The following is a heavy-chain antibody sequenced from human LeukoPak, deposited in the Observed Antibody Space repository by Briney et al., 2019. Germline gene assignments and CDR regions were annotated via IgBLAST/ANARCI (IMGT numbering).Heavy chain of an antibody. CDR1: GFTLSDYY. J-gene: IGHJ4*02. Sequence: GGSLRLFCAASGFTLSDYYVSWIRQAPGKGLEWFAFISNSGFTTYYADFVKGRFTVSRDNAKDSVSLQMDSLRADDTARYYCAREDSGGNSFDYWGQGAQVTVS. CDR3: AREDSGGNSFDY. CDR2: ISNSGFTT. D-gene: IGHD4/OR15-4a*01. V-gene: IGHV3-11*01.